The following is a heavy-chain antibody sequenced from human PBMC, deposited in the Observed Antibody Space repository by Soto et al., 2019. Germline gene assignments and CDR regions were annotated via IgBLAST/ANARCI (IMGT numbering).Heavy chain of an antibody. V-gene: IGHV1-2*02. CDR2: IKTDSGDT. D-gene: IGHD3-3*01. CDR1: RYTFTSYD. J-gene: IGHJ4*02. Sequence: GASVKVSCKASRYTFTSYDIFWVRQSPGQGLEWMGWIKTDSGDTKYAQKFRGRVTMTRHTSISTAYMELNNLVSDDTAVYYCARRSTTYLNEVIYDLVCDSWGQGTLVTVSS. CDR3: ARRSTTYLNEVIYDLVCDS.